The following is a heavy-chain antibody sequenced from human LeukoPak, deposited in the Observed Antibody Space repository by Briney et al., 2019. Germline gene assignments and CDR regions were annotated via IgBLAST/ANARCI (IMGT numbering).Heavy chain of an antibody. D-gene: IGHD3-22*01. CDR3: AKTLLASSGYYDY. V-gene: IGHV3-30*02. CDR2: IRYDGSNK. CDR1: GFTFSSYG. J-gene: IGHJ4*02. Sequence: GGSLRLSCAASGFTFSSYGMHWVRQAPGKGLEWVAFIRYDGSNKYYADSVKGRFTISRDNSKNTLYLQMNSLRAEDTAVYYCAKTLLASSGYYDYWGQGTLVTVSS.